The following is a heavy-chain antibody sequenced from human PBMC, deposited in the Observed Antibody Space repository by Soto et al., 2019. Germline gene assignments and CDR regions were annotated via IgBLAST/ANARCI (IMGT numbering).Heavy chain of an antibody. CDR1: GVSITSHY. D-gene: IGHD7-27*01. V-gene: IGHV4-59*11. J-gene: IGHJ4*02. CDR3: TGGGPGHPFDY. Sequence: QVQLQESGPGLVKPSETLSLPCTVSGVSITSHYWTWIRQPPGKGLEWIGNIHYSGSTNYSHSLKSRVIISVDTSENQSSLKLSSVTTADTAVYYCTGGGPGHPFDYWGQGTLVTVSS. CDR2: IHYSGST.